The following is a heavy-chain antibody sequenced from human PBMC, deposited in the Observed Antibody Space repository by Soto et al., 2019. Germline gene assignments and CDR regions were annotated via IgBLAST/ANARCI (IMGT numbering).Heavy chain of an antibody. Sequence: SVKVSCKASGGTSSSYAISWVRQAPGQGLEWMGGIIPIFGTANYAQKFQGRVTITADEPTSTAYMELSSLRSEDTAVYYCARDNTHYYGSGSYLYYYYGMVVWGQGTTVTVSS. CDR2: IIPIFGTA. CDR3: ARDNTHYYGSGSYLYYYYGMVV. CDR1: GGTSSSYA. V-gene: IGHV1-69*13. D-gene: IGHD3-10*01. J-gene: IGHJ6*02.